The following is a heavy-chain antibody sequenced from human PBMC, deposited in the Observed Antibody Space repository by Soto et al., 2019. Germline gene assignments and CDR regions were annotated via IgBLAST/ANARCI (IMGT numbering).Heavy chain of an antibody. J-gene: IGHJ6*02. CDR1: GFTFSSYG. CDR3: ARPSGGSYRLYYYGMDV. CDR2: IWYDGSNK. D-gene: IGHD3-16*02. V-gene: IGHV3-33*01. Sequence: QVQLVESGGGVVQPGRSLRLSCAASGFTFSSYGMHWVRQAPGKGLDWVAVIWYDGSNKYYADSVKGRFTISRDNSKNTLYLQMNSLRAEDTAVYYCARPSGGSYRLYYYGMDVWGQGTTVTVSS.